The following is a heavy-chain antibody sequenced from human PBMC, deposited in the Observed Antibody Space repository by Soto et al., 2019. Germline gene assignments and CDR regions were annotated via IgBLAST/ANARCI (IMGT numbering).Heavy chain of an antibody. V-gene: IGHV3-21*01. D-gene: IGHD3-3*01. Sequence: GGSLRLSCAASGFTFSSYSMNWVRQAPGKGLEWVSSISSSSSYIYYADSVKGRFTISRDNAKNSLYLQMNSLRAEDTAVYYCARGRWYYDFWSGYLDSRYYYMDVWGKGTTVTVSS. CDR3: ARGRWYYDFWSGYLDSRYYYMDV. CDR2: ISSSSSYI. J-gene: IGHJ6*03. CDR1: GFTFSSYS.